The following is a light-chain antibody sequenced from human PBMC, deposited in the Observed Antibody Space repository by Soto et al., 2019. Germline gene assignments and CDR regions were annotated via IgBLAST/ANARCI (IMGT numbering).Light chain of an antibody. J-gene: IGKJ4*01. Sequence: EIVLTQSPDALSLSPGERVSLSCRASRPVVRQYIAWYQQKPGQAPRLLIYGASSRATGIPDRFSGGGSGTDFTLTISRLEPEDFAVYFCQHYGSSPLTFGGGTKVDIK. CDR3: QHYGSSPLT. V-gene: IGKV3-20*01. CDR2: GAS. CDR1: RPVVRQY.